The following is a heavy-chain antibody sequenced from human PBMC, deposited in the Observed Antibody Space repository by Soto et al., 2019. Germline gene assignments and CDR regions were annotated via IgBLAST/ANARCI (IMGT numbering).Heavy chain of an antibody. CDR2: IIPYNGKT. CDR1: GYTFTNYG. Sequence: QVQLVQSGAEVKKPGASVKVSCKASGYTFTNYGISWVRQAPGQGLEWMGWIIPYNGKTDYAQNLQGRVTMTTETSTSTAYMELRSLRSDDTAVYYCARGDTVVVPAAMPGFSFDFWGQGTLVTVSS. J-gene: IGHJ4*02. V-gene: IGHV1-18*01. D-gene: IGHD2-2*01. CDR3: ARGDTVVVPAAMPGFSFDF.